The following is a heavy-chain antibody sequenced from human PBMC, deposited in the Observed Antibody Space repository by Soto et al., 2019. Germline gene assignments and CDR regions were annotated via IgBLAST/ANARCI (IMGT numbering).Heavy chain of an antibody. Sequence: QVQLQESGPGLVKPSQTLSLTCTVSGGSISSGGYYWSWIRQYPGKGLEWIGYIYYSGSTYYNPSLQSRVTISVDTSKNQFSLKLSSVTAADTAVYYCARNTYYDILSSMDVWGQGTTVTVSS. V-gene: IGHV4-31*03. CDR1: GGSISSGGYY. CDR2: IYYSGST. J-gene: IGHJ6*02. CDR3: ARNTYYDILSSMDV. D-gene: IGHD3-9*01.